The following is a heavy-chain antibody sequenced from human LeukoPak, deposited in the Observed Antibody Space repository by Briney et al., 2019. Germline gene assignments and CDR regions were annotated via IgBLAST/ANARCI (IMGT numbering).Heavy chain of an antibody. CDR1: GHTFTSYD. V-gene: IGHV1-8*01. CDR2: MNPNSGNT. J-gene: IGHJ6*02. Sequence: GASVKVSCKASGHTFTSYDINWVRQATGQGLEWMGWMNPNSGNTGYAQKFQGRVTMTRNTSISTAYMELSSLRSEDTAVYYCARGRYYDFWSGWVKSYYYYYGMDVWGQGTTVTVSS. D-gene: IGHD3-3*01. CDR3: ARGRYYDFWSGWVKSYYYYYGMDV.